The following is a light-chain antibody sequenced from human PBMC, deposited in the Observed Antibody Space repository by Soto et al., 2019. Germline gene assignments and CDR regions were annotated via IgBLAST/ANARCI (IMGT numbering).Light chain of an antibody. Sequence: DIQMTQSPSSLSASVGDRVTVTGRVSRSIDTYLNWYQQRPGQAPKLLIYVASTLQSGVPSRFSGSGSGTHFTLTISSLQPEDFATYYCQQNQDIPPTFGQGTRVERK. J-gene: IGKJ1*01. CDR1: RSIDTY. V-gene: IGKV1-39*01. CDR2: VAS. CDR3: QQNQDIPPT.